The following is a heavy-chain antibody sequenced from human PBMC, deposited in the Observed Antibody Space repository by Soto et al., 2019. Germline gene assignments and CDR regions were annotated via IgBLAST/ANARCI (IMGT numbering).Heavy chain of an antibody. Sequence: QVQLVQSGAEVKKPGASVKVSCKASGYTFTSYGISWVRQAPGQGLEWIGRISAYNGNTNYAQKVQGRVTMTTDTSTKTAYMELRSRRADETAVYSCARVGGALGHRFDPWGQGTLVTVSS. CDR2: ISAYNGNT. D-gene: IGHD3-16*01. J-gene: IGHJ5*02. CDR1: GYTFTSYG. V-gene: IGHV1-18*01. CDR3: ARVGGALGHRFDP.